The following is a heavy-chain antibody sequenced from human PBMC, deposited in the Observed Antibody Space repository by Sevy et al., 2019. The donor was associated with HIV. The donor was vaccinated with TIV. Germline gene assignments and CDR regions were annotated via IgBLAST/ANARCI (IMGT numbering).Heavy chain of an antibody. CDR1: GGTFSSYA. V-gene: IGHV1-69*13. CDR2: IIPIFGTA. D-gene: IGHD3-3*01. Sequence: ASVKVSCKASGGTFSSYAISWVRQAPGQGLEWMGGIIPIFGTANYAQKFQGRVTITADESTSTAYMELSSLRSEDTAVYYCARPFLEWPQSAVMYYYGMDVWGQGTTVTVSS. J-gene: IGHJ6*02. CDR3: ARPFLEWPQSAVMYYYGMDV.